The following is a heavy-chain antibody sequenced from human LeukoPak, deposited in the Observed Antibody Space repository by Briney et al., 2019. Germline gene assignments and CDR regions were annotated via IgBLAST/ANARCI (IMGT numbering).Heavy chain of an antibody. V-gene: IGHV4-39*01. CDR3: ASHTGDDFWSGYLYLNRYSDL. Sequence: PSETLSLTCTVSGGSINSSYYYWRRIRQPPGKGLEWIGSIYYSGSTYYNPSLQSRVTISVDTSKNQFSLKLSSVTAADTAVYYCASHTGDDFWSGYLYLNRYSDLWGRGTLVTVSS. CDR1: GGSINSSYYY. CDR2: IYYSGST. J-gene: IGHJ2*01. D-gene: IGHD3-3*01.